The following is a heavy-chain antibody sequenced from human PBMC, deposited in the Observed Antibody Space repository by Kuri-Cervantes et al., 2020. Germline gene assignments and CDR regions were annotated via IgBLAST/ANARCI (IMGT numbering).Heavy chain of an antibody. CDR2: IWYDGSNK. CDR3: AKNGQWPTYDS. J-gene: IGHJ5*02. Sequence: GGSLRLSCAASGFTFSSYGMHWVRQAPGKGLEWVAVIWYDGSNKYYADSVKGRFTISRDNSKNTLYLQMSSLRAEDTAVYYCAKNGQWPTYDSWGQGTLVTVSS. V-gene: IGHV3-33*06. D-gene: IGHD3-16*01. CDR1: GFTFSSYG.